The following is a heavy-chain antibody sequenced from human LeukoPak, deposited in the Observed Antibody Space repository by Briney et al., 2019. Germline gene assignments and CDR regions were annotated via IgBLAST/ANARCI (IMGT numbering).Heavy chain of an antibody. D-gene: IGHD2-21*01. J-gene: IGHJ2*01. CDR2: ISSSDSYT. Sequence: GGFLRLSCAASGFTFSDYYMSWIRQAPGKGLEWVSYISSSDSYTNYADSVKGRFTISRDDAKNSLYLQMNSLRAEDTAVYYCARLFSDTYPRCFDLWGRGTLVTVSS. V-gene: IGHV3-11*03. CDR3: ARLFSDTYPRCFDL. CDR1: GFTFSDYY.